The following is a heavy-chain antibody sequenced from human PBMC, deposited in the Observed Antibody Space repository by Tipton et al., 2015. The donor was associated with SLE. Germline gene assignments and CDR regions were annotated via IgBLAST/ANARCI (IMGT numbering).Heavy chain of an antibody. CDR1: GGSIGSSSYY. J-gene: IGHJ4*02. D-gene: IGHD2-21*01. CDR3: AVNVVVKVQVDY. V-gene: IGHV4-39*07. Sequence: TLSLTCTVSGGSIGSSSYYWGWIRQPPGKGLEWIGSFYHSGSTYYNPSLKSRVTISVDTSKNQFSLRLTSVTAADTAVYYCAVNVVVKVQVDYWGPGALVTVSA. CDR2: FYHSGST.